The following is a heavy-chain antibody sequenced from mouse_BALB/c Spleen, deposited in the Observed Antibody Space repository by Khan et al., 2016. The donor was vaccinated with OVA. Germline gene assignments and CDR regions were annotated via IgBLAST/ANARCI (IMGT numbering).Heavy chain of an antibody. CDR2: ISSDGDYT. CDR3: ARSPYGNFAY. Sequence: EVKLVESGGGLVKPGGSLKLSCAVSGFTFSTFAMSWVRQTPEKRLEWVATISSDGDYTFYPDIVTGRFTISRDNAKNTLYLQMSSLRSEDTAMYYCARSPYGNFAYWCQGTLVTVSA. V-gene: IGHV5-9-3*01. D-gene: IGHD2-1*01. J-gene: IGHJ3*01. CDR1: GFTFSTFA.